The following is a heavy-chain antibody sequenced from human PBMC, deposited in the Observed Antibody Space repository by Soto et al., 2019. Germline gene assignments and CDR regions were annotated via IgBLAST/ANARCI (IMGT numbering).Heavy chain of an antibody. CDR2: INPNSGGT. V-gene: IGHV1-2*02. J-gene: IGHJ4*02. CDR3: AREDTIFGVVPNPLFDY. CDR1: GYTFTGYY. Sequence: GASVKVSCKASGYTFTGYYMHWVLQAPGQGLEWMGWINPNSGGTNYAQKFQGRVTMTRDTSISTAYMELSRLRSDDTAVYYCAREDTIFGVVPNPLFDYWGQGALVTVSS. D-gene: IGHD3-3*01.